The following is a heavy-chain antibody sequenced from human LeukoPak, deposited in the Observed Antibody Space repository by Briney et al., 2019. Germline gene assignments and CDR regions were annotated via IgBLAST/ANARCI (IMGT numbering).Heavy chain of an antibody. CDR3: ARGPFIPAAMPAFFQH. D-gene: IGHD2-2*01. J-gene: IGHJ1*01. CDR2: ISSSANTI. V-gene: IGHV3-11*01. CDR1: GFTFSDYY. Sequence: PGGSLRLSCAASGFTFSDYYMSWIRQAPGKGLEWVSYISSSANTIYYADSVEGRFTVSRDNAKNSLYLQMDSLRAEDTAVYFCARGPFIPAAMPAFFQHWGQGTLVTVSS.